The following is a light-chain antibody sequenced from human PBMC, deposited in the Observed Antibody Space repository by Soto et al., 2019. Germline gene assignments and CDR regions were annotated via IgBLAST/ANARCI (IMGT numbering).Light chain of an antibody. V-gene: IGLV2-14*03. CDR2: DVS. J-gene: IGLJ2*01. CDR3: SSFARSSTLV. CDR1: SSDVGGYNY. Sequence: QSALTQPASVSASPGQSVSTSCTGTSSDVGGYNYVSWYQHYPGKAPKLIIYDVSNRPSGISNRFSGSKSGNTASLTISGLQAEDERDYYCSSFARSSTLVFGGGTKLTVL.